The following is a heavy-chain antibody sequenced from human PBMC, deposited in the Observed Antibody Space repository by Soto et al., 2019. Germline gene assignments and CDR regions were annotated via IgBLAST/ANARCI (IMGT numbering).Heavy chain of an antibody. CDR3: VSLRMVTWFDP. CDR2: IYYSGST. V-gene: IGHV4-39*01. CDR1: GGSISSSSYY. Sequence: KPSETLSLTCTVSGGSISSSSYYWGWIRQPPGKGLEWIGSIYYSGSTYYNPSLKSRVTISVDTSKNQFSLKLSSVTAADTAVYYCVSLRMVTWFDPWGQGTLVTVSS. J-gene: IGHJ5*02. D-gene: IGHD5-18*01.